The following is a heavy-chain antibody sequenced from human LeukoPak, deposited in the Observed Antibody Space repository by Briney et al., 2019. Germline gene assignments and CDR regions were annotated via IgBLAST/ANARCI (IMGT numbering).Heavy chain of an antibody. CDR3: ARVPSGYYFDY. Sequence: ASVKVSCKASGGTFSSYAISWVRQAPGQGLEWKGGIIPIFGTANYAQKFQGRVTITADESTSTAYMELSSLRSEDTAVYYCARVPSGYYFDYWGQGTLVTVSS. D-gene: IGHD3-10*01. V-gene: IGHV1-69*13. CDR2: IIPIFGTA. J-gene: IGHJ4*02. CDR1: GGTFSSYA.